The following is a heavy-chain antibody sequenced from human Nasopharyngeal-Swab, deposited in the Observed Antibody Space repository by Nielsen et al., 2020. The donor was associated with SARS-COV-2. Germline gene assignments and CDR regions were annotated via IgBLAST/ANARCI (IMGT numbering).Heavy chain of an antibody. V-gene: IGHV3-33*06. Sequence: GGSLRFSCAASGFTFSSYGMHWVRQAPGKRLEWVAVIWYDGSNKYYADSVKGRFTISRDNSKNTLYLQMNSLRAEDTAVYYCAKEWAMFTMVRGATEDYWGQGTLVTVSS. CDR1: GFTFSSYG. CDR2: IWYDGSNK. J-gene: IGHJ4*02. D-gene: IGHD3-10*01. CDR3: AKEWAMFTMVRGATEDY.